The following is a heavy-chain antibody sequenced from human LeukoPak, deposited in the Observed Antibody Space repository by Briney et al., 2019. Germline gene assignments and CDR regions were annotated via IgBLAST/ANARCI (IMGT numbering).Heavy chain of an antibody. CDR1: GFTFSNYE. J-gene: IGHJ6*02. V-gene: IGHV3-48*03. CDR2: ISSSGSTI. Sequence: GGSLRLSCAASGFTFSNYEMNWVRQAPGKGLEWISYISSSGSTIYYADSVKGRFTISRDNAKNSLYLQMNSLGVEDSAVYYCARASAPPSYYYYYGMDVWGQGTTVTVSS. CDR3: ARASAPPSYYYYYGMDV.